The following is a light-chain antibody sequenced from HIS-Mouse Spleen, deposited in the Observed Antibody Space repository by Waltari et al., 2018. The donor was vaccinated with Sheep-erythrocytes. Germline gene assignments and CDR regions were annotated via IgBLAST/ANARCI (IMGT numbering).Light chain of an antibody. V-gene: IGLV2-8*01. J-gene: IGLJ1*01. CDR3: CSYAGSYNHV. CDR2: AVS. Sequence: QSALTQPPSASGSPGQSVTISCTGTSSDVGGNNYVSWYQQHPGKAPKLLIHAVSTRPLGVPDRFSGSKTGNTASLTISGIQAEDEADYYCCSYAGSYNHVFATGTKVTVL. CDR1: SSDVGGNNY.